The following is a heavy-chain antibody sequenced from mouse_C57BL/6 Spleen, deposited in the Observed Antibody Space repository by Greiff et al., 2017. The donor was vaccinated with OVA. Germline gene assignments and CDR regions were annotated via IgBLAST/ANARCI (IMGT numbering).Heavy chain of an antibody. CDR1: GFNIKDDY. J-gene: IGHJ2*01. CDR3: TTDYYGSSPPLDY. D-gene: IGHD1-1*01. CDR2: IDPENGDT. Sequence: VQLQQSGAELVRPGASVKLSCTASGFNIKDDYMHWVKQRPEQGLEWIGWIDPENGDTEYASKFQGKATITADTSSNTAYLQLSSLTSEDTAVYYCTTDYYGSSPPLDYWGQGTTLTVSS. V-gene: IGHV14-4*01.